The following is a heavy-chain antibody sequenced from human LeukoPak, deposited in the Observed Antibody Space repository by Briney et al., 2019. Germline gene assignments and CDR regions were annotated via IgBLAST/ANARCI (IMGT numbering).Heavy chain of an antibody. V-gene: IGHV1-2*02. CDR3: ARAPRGVPYYFGY. Sequence: ASVKVSCKASGYTFTGYYMHWVRQAPGQGLEWMGWINPNSGGTNYAQKFQGRVTMTRDTSISTAYMELSRLRSDDTAVYYCARAPRGVPYYFGYWGQGTLVTVSS. CDR2: INPNSGGT. D-gene: IGHD1-26*01. CDR1: GYTFTGYY. J-gene: IGHJ4*02.